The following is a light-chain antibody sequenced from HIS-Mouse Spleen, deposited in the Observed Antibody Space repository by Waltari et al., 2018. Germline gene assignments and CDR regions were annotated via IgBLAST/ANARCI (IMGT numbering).Light chain of an antibody. Sequence: DIQLTQSPSFLSASVGDRVTITCRASQDISSYLAWYQQKPGKAPKLLIYAASTLQSGVPSRFRGSGSGTEFTLTISSLQPEDFATYYCQQLNSYPPTFGQGTKVEIK. V-gene: IGKV1-9*01. CDR2: AAS. CDR1: QDISSY. J-gene: IGKJ1*01. CDR3: QQLNSYPPT.